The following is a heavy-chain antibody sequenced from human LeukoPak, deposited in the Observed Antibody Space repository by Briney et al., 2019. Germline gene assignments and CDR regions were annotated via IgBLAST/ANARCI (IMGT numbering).Heavy chain of an antibody. CDR2: ISANGGRT. CDR1: GFTFSNYA. D-gene: IGHD2-15*01. V-gene: IGHV3-23*01. Sequence: GGSLRLSCAASGFTFSNYAISWVRQAPGKGLEWVSAISANGGRTNYADSVKGRCTISRDNSKNTLDLQISSLRVEDPAVYYCARDNTVAERWYFDLWGRGTLVTVSS. CDR3: ARDNTVAERWYFDL. J-gene: IGHJ2*01.